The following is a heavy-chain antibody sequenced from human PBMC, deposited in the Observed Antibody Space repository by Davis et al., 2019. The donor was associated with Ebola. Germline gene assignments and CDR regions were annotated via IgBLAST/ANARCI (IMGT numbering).Heavy chain of an antibody. V-gene: IGHV4-61*01. CDR3: ARGARAADGMDV. CDR2: IYYRGST. CDR1: GGSVSSGSYY. J-gene: IGHJ6*02. D-gene: IGHD4/OR15-4a*01. Sequence: SETLSLTCTVSGGSVSSGSYYWSWIRQPPGKGLEWIGYIYYRGSTNYNPSLKSRVPISVDTSKNQFSLKLSSVTAADTAVYYCARGARAADGMDVWGQGTTVTVSS.